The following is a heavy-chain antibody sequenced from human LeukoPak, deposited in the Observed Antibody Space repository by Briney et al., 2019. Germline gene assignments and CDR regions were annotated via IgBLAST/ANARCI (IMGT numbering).Heavy chain of an antibody. Sequence: PGGSLRLSRAASGFTFSSFWMSWVRQAPGKGLEWVANTRQDGSVKNYVDSVKGRFTISRDNAKNSVYLQMNSLRAEDTAVYYCTRQTERDAYNRYWGQGTLVTVSS. J-gene: IGHJ4*02. CDR1: GFTFSSFW. CDR2: TRQDGSVK. CDR3: TRQTERDAYNRY. V-gene: IGHV3-7*05. D-gene: IGHD5-24*01.